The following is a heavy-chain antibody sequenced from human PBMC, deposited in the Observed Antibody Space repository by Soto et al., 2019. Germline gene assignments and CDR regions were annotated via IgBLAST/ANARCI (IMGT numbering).Heavy chain of an antibody. CDR1: GYTFTSYY. Sequence: ASVKVSCKASGYTFTSYYMHWVRQAPGQGLEWMGIINPSGGSTSYAQKFQGRVTMTRDTSTSTVYMELSSLRSEDTAVYYCARDLRVKRDIVLVPAGMDVWGQGTTVTVSS. V-gene: IGHV1-46*01. CDR3: ARDLRVKRDIVLVPAGMDV. D-gene: IGHD2-2*01. J-gene: IGHJ6*02. CDR2: INPSGGST.